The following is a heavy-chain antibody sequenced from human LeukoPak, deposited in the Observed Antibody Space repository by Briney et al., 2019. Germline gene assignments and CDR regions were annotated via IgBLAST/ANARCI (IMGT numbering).Heavy chain of an antibody. V-gene: IGHV3-53*01. CDR1: GFTVSSNY. Sequence: GGSLRLFCAASGFTVSSNYMSWVRQAPGKGLEWVSAIYSGGSTYYADSVKGRFTISRDNSKNTLYLQMNSLRAEDTAVYYCARVKWFGELPMYYFDYWGQGTLVTVSS. CDR3: ARVKWFGELPMYYFDY. J-gene: IGHJ4*02. CDR2: IYSGGST. D-gene: IGHD3-10*01.